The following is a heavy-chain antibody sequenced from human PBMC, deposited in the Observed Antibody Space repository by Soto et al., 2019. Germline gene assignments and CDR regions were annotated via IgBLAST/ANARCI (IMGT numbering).Heavy chain of an antibody. V-gene: IGHV3-23*01. CDR3: ARIESGTWFHVFDV. Sequence: PGGSLRLSCGASGFSFSNYAVNWVRQAPGKGLEWVSGISASGATSYYAESVKGRFTIFRDNSQNSVYLQMTSLRAEDTAKYYCARIESGTWFHVFDVCGQGTTVTVSS. CDR1: GFSFSNYA. D-gene: IGHD1-1*01. CDR2: ISASGATS. J-gene: IGHJ3*01.